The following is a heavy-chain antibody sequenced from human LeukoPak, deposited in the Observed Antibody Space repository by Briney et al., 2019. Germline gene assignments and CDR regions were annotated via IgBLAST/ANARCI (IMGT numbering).Heavy chain of an antibody. J-gene: IGHJ4*02. D-gene: IGHD6-19*01. Sequence: GGSLRPSCAASGFTFSSYAMSWVRQAPGKGLEWVSAISGSGGSTYYADSVKGRFTISRDNSKNTLYLQMNSLRAEDTAVYYCAKDSGFSGWANHFDYWGQGTLVTVSS. V-gene: IGHV3-23*01. CDR3: AKDSGFSGWANHFDY. CDR1: GFTFSSYA. CDR2: ISGSGGST.